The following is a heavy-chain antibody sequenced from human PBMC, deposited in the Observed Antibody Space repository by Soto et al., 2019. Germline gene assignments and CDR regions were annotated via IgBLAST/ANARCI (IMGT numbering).Heavy chain of an antibody. Sequence: GGSLRLSCTASQFTFSVYGISWVRQAPGKGLEWVSFISISASYMYYADSVKGRFTISRDNSKKSLYLQMNSLRADDTAVYYCARECVDTVTSITIPFDYWGQGALVTVSS. CDR1: QFTFSVYG. CDR2: ISISASYM. J-gene: IGHJ4*02. CDR3: ARECVDTVTSITIPFDY. D-gene: IGHD5-12*01. V-gene: IGHV3-21*01.